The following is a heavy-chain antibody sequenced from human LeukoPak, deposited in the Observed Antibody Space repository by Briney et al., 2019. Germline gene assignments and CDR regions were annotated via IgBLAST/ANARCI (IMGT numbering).Heavy chain of an antibody. CDR1: GFTFSSYA. CDR2: ISGRGGST. Sequence: PGGSLRLSCAASGFTFSSYAMSRVRQAPGKGLEWVSAISGRGGSTYYADSVKGRFTISRDNSKNTLYLQMNSLRAEDTAVYYCAKDPLLWFGSYYFDYWGQGTLVTVSS. D-gene: IGHD3-10*01. J-gene: IGHJ4*02. CDR3: AKDPLLWFGSYYFDY. V-gene: IGHV3-23*01.